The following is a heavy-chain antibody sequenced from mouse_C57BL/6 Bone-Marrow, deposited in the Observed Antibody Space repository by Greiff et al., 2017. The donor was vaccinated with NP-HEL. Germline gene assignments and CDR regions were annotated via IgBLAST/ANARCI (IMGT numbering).Heavy chain of an antibody. CDR3: TPTVVAPYAMDY. CDR2: IDPENGDT. J-gene: IGHJ4*01. CDR1: GFNIKDDY. Sequence: EVQLVESGAELVRPGASVKLSCTASGFNIKDDYMHWVKQRPEQGLEWIGWIDPENGDTEYASKFQGKATITADTSSNTAYLQLSSLTSEDTAVYYCTPTVVAPYAMDYWGQGTSVTVSS. V-gene: IGHV14-4*01. D-gene: IGHD1-1*01.